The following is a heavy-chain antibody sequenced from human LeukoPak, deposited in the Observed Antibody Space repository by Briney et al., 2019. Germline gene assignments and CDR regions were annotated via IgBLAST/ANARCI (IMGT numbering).Heavy chain of an antibody. Sequence: ASVKVSCKVSGYTLTELSMHWVRQAPGKGLEWMGGFDPEDGETIYAQKFQGRVTMTEDTSTDTAYMELSSLRSEDTAVYYCARTLPRYRIVGAIISWFDPWGQGTLVTVSS. CDR3: ARTLPRYRIVGAIISWFDP. V-gene: IGHV1-24*01. D-gene: IGHD1-26*01. CDR1: GYTLTELS. J-gene: IGHJ5*02. CDR2: FDPEDGET.